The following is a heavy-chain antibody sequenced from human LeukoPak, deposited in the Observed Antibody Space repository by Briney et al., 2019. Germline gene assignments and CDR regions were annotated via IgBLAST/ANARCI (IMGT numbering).Heavy chain of an antibody. V-gene: IGHV1-69*05. CDR2: IIPRLGTT. CDR1: GGTFDSYA. CDR3: AADGTD. J-gene: IGHJ4*02. Sequence: SVKVSCKASGGTFDSYAINWVRQAPGQGLEWMGGIIPRLGTTKYIEKFQGRITITTDESTTTAYMELTSLRSEDTAVYYCAADGTDWGQGTLVTVSS.